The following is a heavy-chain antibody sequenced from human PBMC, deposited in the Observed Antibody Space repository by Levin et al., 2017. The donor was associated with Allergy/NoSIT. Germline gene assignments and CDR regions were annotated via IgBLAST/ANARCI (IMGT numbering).Heavy chain of an antibody. Sequence: GESLKISCAASGITFSDHHMDWVRQAPGKGLEWVGRIRNKANGYTTEYATSVEGRFVVSRDDSRSSLFLQMNSLKTDDTAVYYCALNTQYNYVDYGLDVWGQGTTVTVSS. V-gene: IGHV3-72*01. D-gene: IGHD1-1*01. CDR3: ALNTQYNYVDYGLDV. J-gene: IGHJ6*02. CDR2: IRNKANGYTT. CDR1: GITFSDHH.